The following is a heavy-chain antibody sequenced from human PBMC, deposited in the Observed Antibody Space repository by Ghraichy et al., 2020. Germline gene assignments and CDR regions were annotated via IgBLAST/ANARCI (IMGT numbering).Heavy chain of an antibody. CDR3: VRHDEYYAVDY. V-gene: IGHV3-74*01. Sequence: GGSLRLSCAASGFTFSSYWMHWVRQAPGEGLVCVSRINRDGDYTDYADSVKGRFTISRDNARNTLYLQMNSLRAEDTAVYYCVRHDEYYAVDYWGQGTLVTVSS. D-gene: IGHD2-2*01. CDR1: GFTFSSYW. CDR2: INRDGDYT. J-gene: IGHJ4*02.